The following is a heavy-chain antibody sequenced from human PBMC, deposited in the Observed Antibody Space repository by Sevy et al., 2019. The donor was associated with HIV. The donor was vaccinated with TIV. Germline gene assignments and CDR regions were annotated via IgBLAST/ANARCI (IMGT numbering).Heavy chain of an antibody. CDR1: GFSFSDSD. CDR2: IGTLGDT. D-gene: IGHD2-21*01. Sequence: GGSLRLSCAGYGFSFSDSDMHWVRHPTGKSLEWISSIGTLGDTFYADSVKCRLTISRDNSKSSLYLQMSNLRAEDKALYYCVRGLQTHCDRTACPLDHWGQGTLVTVSS. CDR3: VRGLQTHCDRTACPLDH. V-gene: IGHV3-13*01. J-gene: IGHJ4*02.